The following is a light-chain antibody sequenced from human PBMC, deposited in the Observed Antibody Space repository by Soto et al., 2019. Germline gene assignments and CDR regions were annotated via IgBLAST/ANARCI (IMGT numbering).Light chain of an antibody. Sequence: QSALTQPPSASGSPGQSVTISCTGTSSDVGAYDYVSWFQQHPGKALKLIIYQVTKRPSGVPDRFSGSKSGNTASLTVFGLQAEDEADYYCSSYVVSYKWVFGGGTKLTVL. CDR3: SSYVVSYKWV. J-gene: IGLJ3*02. CDR1: SSDVGAYDY. V-gene: IGLV2-8*01. CDR2: QVT.